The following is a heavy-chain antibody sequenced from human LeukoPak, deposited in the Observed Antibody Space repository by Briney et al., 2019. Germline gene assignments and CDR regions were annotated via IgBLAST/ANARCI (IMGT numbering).Heavy chain of an antibody. D-gene: IGHD4-23*01. J-gene: IGHJ4*02. Sequence: PGGSLRLSCAASGFTFSSAWLTWVRQAPGKGLEWVGRIKSKTDGGTTDYAAPVKGRFTISRDDSANTPYLQMNSLKSEDTAVYYCTQAVVTHFDYWGQGTLVTVSS. V-gene: IGHV3-15*01. CDR3: TQAVVTHFDY. CDR1: GFTFSSAW. CDR2: IKSKTDGGTT.